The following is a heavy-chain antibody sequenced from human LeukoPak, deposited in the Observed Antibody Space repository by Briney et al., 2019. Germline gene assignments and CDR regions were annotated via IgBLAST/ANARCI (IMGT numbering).Heavy chain of an antibody. CDR1: GFTFSSYD. V-gene: IGHV3-13*01. J-gene: IGHJ6*02. CDR3: AREYSYGYYYYGMDV. CDR2: IGTAGDT. D-gene: IGHD5-18*01. Sequence: GGSLRLSCAASGFTFSSYDMHWVRQATGKGLEWVSAIGTAGDTYYPGSVKGRFTISRENAKNFLYLQMNSLRAEDTAVYYCAREYSYGYYYYGMDVWGQGTTVTVSS.